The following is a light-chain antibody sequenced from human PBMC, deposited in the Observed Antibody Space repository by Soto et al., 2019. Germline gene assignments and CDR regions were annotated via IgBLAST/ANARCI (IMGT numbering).Light chain of an antibody. V-gene: IGKV1-5*03. CDR3: QQYHTYWWT. CDR1: QTIINW. CDR2: KAS. J-gene: IGKJ1*01. Sequence: DIQMTQSPSTLSASVGDRVTITCRASQTIINWLAWYQQKPGKAPKLLIYKASTLEGKVPSRFSGSGSETEFTLTINSLQPDDSATYYCQQYHTYWWTFGQGTKVDIK.